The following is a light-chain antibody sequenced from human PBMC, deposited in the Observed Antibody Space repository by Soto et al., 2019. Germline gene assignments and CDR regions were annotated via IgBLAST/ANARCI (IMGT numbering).Light chain of an antibody. CDR3: QQYNSYSPLT. Sequence: IQLTQSPSTLSGSVGDRVTITCRASQTISSWLAWYQQKPGKAPKLLIYDASSLESGVPSRFSGSGSGTEFTLTISSLQPDDFATYYCQQYNSYSPLTFGGGTKV. J-gene: IGKJ4*01. V-gene: IGKV1-5*01. CDR1: QTISSW. CDR2: DAS.